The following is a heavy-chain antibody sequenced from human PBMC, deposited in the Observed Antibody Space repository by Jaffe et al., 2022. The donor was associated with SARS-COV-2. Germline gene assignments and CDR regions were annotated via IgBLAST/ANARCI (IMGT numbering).Heavy chain of an antibody. CDR3: ATDGDAWFGEFYGMDV. CDR2: IKSDTDDGTT. J-gene: IGHJ6*02. D-gene: IGHD3-10*01. CDR1: GLTLSNVW. V-gene: IGHV3-15*01. Sequence: EVQLVESGGDLVKPGGSLRLACAATGLTLSNVWMSWVRQSPGKGLEWVGRIKSDTDDGTTDYAAHVKDRFSISRDDSKNILYLQMNSLKIEDTAVYYCATDGDAWFGEFYGMDVWGQGTTVTV.